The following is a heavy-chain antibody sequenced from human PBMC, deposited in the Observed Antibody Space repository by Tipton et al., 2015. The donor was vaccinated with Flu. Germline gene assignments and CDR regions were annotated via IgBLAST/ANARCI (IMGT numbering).Heavy chain of an antibody. D-gene: IGHD6-19*01. CDR2: IYYSGST. J-gene: IGHJ5*02. CDR3: ARSVAVAAPGWFDP. V-gene: IGHV4-59*01. CDR1: GGSISSYY. Sequence: LRPSCTVSGGSISSYYWSWIRQPPGKGLEWIGYIYYSGSTNYNPSLKSRVTISVDTSKNQFSLKLSSVTAADTAVYYCARSVAVAAPGWFDPWGQGTLVTVSS.